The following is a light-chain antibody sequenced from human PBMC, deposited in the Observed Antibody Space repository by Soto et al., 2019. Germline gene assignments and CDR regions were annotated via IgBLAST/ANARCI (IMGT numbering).Light chain of an antibody. V-gene: IGLV2-14*01. CDR3: SSYTASSTLVV. CDR1: SSDIGGYNF. J-gene: IGLJ2*01. CDR2: EVS. Sequence: QSALTQPASVSGSPGQSITISCTGTSSDIGGYNFVSWYQQHPGKAPKLMFYEVSNRPSGIPSRFSGSKSGNTASLTISGLQPEDEADYYCSSYTASSTLVVFGGGTKVTVL.